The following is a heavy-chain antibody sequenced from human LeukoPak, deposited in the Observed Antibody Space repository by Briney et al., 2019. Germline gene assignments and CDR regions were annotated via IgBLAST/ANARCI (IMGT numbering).Heavy chain of an antibody. CDR1: GFTVSSNF. CDR2: IYSGGTT. V-gene: IGHV3-53*05. D-gene: IGHD6-13*01. J-gene: IGHJ4*02. Sequence: PGGSLRLSCAASGFTVSSNFMSWVRQAPGKGLEWVSVIYSGGTTYYADSVRGRFTISRDNSKNTVYLQMNSLRVADTAMYYCAKGDSNWGQGTLVTVSS. CDR3: AKGDSN.